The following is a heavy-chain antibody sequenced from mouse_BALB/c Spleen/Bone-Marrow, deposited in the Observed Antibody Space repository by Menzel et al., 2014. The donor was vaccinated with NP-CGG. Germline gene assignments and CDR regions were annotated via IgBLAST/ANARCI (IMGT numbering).Heavy chain of an antibody. CDR2: ISSGSSTI. CDR1: GFTFSSFG. J-gene: IGHJ4*01. V-gene: IGHV5-17*02. Sequence: EVKLVESGGGLVQPGGSRKVSCAASGFTFSSFGMHWVRQAPEKGLEWVAYISSGSSTIYYADTVKGRFTISRDNPKNTLFLQMTSLRSEGTAMYYCARSTMITTGYYYAMDYWGQGTSVTVSS. CDR3: ARSTMITTGYYYAMDY. D-gene: IGHD2-4*01.